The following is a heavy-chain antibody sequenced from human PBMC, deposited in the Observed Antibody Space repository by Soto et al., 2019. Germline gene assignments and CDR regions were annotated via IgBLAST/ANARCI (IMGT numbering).Heavy chain of an antibody. V-gene: IGHV3-74*01. CDR3: ARGHRGPYPHDY. Sequence: EVQLVESGGGLVQPGGSLRLSCAASGFTFSGDWMHWVRQAAGKGLVWVSRINMDGSSTNYADSVKGRFTISRDNAKNTLYLQMNRLRVDDTAVYYCARGHRGPYPHDYWGQGALVTVSS. J-gene: IGHJ4*02. CDR2: INMDGSST. D-gene: IGHD1-26*01. CDR1: GFTFSGDW.